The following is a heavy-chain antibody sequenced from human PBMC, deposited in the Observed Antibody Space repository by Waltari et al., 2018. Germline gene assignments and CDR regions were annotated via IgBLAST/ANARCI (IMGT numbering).Heavy chain of an antibody. D-gene: IGHD2-21*01. CDR2: IHYSGST. V-gene: IGHV4-34*01. CDR1: GESFLVYF. Sequence: QVQLHQWGAGQLKPSETLSLTCAVSGESFLVYFWSWIRQSPGKGLEWLGSIHYSGSTNYNPTLESRLSLSVDTTKKRFSLSLTSVTAADAALYFCARYGEVPASYFFDYWGQGTLVTVSS. CDR3: ARYGEVPASYFFDY. J-gene: IGHJ4*01.